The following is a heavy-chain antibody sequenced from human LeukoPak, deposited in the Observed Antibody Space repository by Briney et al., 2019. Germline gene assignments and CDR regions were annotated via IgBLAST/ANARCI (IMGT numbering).Heavy chain of an antibody. Sequence: GGSLRLSCAASGFTFSSYGMHWVRQAPGKGLERVSSITHSGGSTFYADSVKGRFTISRDNSKNTLFLQMNSLRAEDTAVYYCAKGGARPTGYYYYMDVWGKGTTVTVSS. V-gene: IGHV3-23*01. CDR1: GFTFSSYG. J-gene: IGHJ6*03. CDR2: ITHSGGST. CDR3: AKGGARPTGYYYYMDV.